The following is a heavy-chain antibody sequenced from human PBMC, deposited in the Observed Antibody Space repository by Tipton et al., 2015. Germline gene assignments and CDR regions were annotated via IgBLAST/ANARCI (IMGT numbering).Heavy chain of an antibody. D-gene: IGHD3-10*01. CDR3: ARQDSTIRAVVSWFDP. V-gene: IGHV5-51*01. J-gene: IGHJ5*02. CDR1: GYSFTSYW. CDR2: IYPDDSDT. Sequence: QLVQSGAEVKKPGESLKISCKGSGYSFTSYWIGWVRQMPGKGLGRIGIIYPDDSDTRYSPSFQGQVTISVDKSLSTVYLQWSALKASDSAMYYCARQDSTIRAVVSWFDPWGQGTLVTVS.